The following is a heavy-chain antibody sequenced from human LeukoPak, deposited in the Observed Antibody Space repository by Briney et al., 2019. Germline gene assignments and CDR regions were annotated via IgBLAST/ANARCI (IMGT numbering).Heavy chain of an antibody. CDR1: GFTYSSCV. CDR3: AKGVLRTGGDY. V-gene: IGHV3-23*01. CDR2: IIGSGSNT. J-gene: IGHJ4*02. Sequence: GGSLRLSCATSGFTYSSCVMTWVRQAPGKGLEWVSSIIGSGSNTYYADSVKGRFTISRDNSKNTLYLQMNSLRAEDTAVYYCAKGVLRTGGDYWGQGTLVTVSS. D-gene: IGHD3-16*01.